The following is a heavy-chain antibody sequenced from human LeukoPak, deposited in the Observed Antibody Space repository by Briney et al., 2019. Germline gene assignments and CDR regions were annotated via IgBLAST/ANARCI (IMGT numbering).Heavy chain of an antibody. V-gene: IGHV4-61*02. J-gene: IGHJ5*02. CDR3: AREWGGIVVVPAAHKSSWFDP. CDR1: GDSISSGDYY. D-gene: IGHD2-2*01. CDR2: IYTSGST. Sequence: PSETLSLTCTVSGDSISSGDYYWSWIRQPAGKGLEWIGRIYTSGSTNYNPSLKSRVTMSVDTSKNQFSLKLSSVTAADTAVYYCAREWGGIVVVPAAHKSSWFDPWGQGTLVTVSS.